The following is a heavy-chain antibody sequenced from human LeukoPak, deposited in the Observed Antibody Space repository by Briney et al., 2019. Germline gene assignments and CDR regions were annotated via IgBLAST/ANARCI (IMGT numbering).Heavy chain of an antibody. CDR2: IYYSGST. D-gene: IGHD5-18*01. J-gene: IGHJ4*02. Sequence: SETLSLTCTVSGGSISSGGYYWSWIRQHPGTGLEWIGYIYYSGSTYYNPSLKSRVTISVDTSKNQFSLKLSSVTAADTAVYYCARDLSNTAALGYWGQGTLVTVSS. CDR3: ARDLSNTAALGY. V-gene: IGHV4-30-4*08. CDR1: GGSISSGGYY.